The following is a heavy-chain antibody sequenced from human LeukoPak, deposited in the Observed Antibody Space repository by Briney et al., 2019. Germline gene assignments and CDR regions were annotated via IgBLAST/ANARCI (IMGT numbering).Heavy chain of an antibody. D-gene: IGHD1-26*01. CDR1: GGTFSSYA. CDR3: ARDGTGYFDY. Sequence: SVKVSCRASGGTFSSYAISWVRQAPGQGLEWMGGIIPIFGTANYAQKFQGRVTITADKSTSTAYMELRSLRSDDTAVYYCARDGTGYFDYWGQGTLVTVSS. J-gene: IGHJ4*02. CDR2: IIPIFGTA. V-gene: IGHV1-69*06.